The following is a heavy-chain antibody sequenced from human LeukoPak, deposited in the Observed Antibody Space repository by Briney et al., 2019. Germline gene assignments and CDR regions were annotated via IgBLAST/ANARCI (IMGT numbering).Heavy chain of an antibody. CDR1: GYSFTSYW. J-gene: IGHJ6*02. V-gene: IGHV5-10-1*01. CDR3: AKTDDYGSGSYYHYYYYGMDV. D-gene: IGHD3-10*01. CDR2: IDPSDSYT. Sequence: GESLKISCKGSGYSFTSYWISWVRQLPGKGLEWMGRIDPSDSYTNYSPSFQGHVTISADKFISTAYLQWSSLKASDTAMYYCAKTDDYGSGSYYHYYYYGMDVWGQGTTVTVSS.